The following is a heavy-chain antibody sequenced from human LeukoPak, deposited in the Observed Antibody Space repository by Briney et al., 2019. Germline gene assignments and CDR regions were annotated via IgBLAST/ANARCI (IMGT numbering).Heavy chain of an antibody. CDR2: ISWNSGSL. CDR1: GFTFDDYA. CDR3: AKDVSLYGDYVFDY. D-gene: IGHD4-17*01. J-gene: IGHJ4*02. Sequence: PSRSLRLSCAASGFTFDDYAMHSVRQAPGKGLEWVSGISWNSGSLGYADSVKGRFTISRDNAKNSLYLQMNSLRAEDTALYYCAKDVSLYGDYVFDYWGQGTLVTVSS. V-gene: IGHV3-9*01.